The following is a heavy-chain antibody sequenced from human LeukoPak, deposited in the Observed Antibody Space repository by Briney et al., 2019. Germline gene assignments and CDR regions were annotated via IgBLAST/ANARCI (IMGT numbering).Heavy chain of an antibody. CDR2: IYYSGST. D-gene: IGHD3-22*01. Sequence: SETLSLTCTVSGGSISSYYWSWIRQPPGEGQEWIGYIYYSGSTNYNPSLKSRVTISVDTSKNQFSLKLSSVTAADTAVYYCARARTYYYDMGAFDIWGQGTMVTVSS. V-gene: IGHV4-59*01. CDR3: ARARTYYYDMGAFDI. J-gene: IGHJ3*02. CDR1: GGSISSYY.